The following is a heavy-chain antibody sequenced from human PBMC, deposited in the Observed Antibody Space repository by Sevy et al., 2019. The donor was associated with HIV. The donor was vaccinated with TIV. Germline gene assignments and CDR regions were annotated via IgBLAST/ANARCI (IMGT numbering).Heavy chain of an antibody. J-gene: IGHJ4*02. CDR1: GYTFTDYF. D-gene: IGHD6-19*01. Sequence: ASVKVSCKASGYTFTDYFIHWVRQAPGQGLEWMGIINPTSYAQKFQGRVTMTRDTSTSTVYMELSSLRSEDTAIYYCARQAVAGAFAPIDYWGQGTLVTISS. V-gene: IGHV1-46*01. CDR3: ARQAVAGAFAPIDY. CDR2: INPT.